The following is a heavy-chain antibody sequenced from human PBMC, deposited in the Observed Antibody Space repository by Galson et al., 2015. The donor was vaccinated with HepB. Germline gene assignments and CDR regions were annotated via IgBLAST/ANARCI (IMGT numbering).Heavy chain of an antibody. J-gene: IGHJ4*02. D-gene: IGHD3-10*01. Sequence: QSGAEVKKPGESLRISCKGSGYRFTNYWIGWVRQMPGKGLEWMGMVYPGDSDTRYSPSFQGQVTMSADKSTSAAFLQWSSLKASDTAKYYCARLKAYGSGTYFDYWGQGILVTVSS. CDR3: ARLKAYGSGTYFDY. V-gene: IGHV5-51*01. CDR1: GYRFTNYW. CDR2: VYPGDSDT.